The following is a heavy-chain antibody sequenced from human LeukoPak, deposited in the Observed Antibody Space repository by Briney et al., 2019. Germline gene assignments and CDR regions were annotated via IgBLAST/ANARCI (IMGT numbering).Heavy chain of an antibody. CDR1: GFTFSMYW. J-gene: IGHJ4*02. CDR3: ATHSDWRFDF. D-gene: IGHD6-19*01. Sequence: GGSLRLSCTDSGFTFSMYWMSWVRQAPGRGLEWLASIKPDGSAAIYVDSMKGRFTISRDNAKNSLYLQMNSLTVEDTAVYYCATHSDWRFDFWGQGTLVTVSS. V-gene: IGHV3-7*01. CDR2: IKPDGSAA.